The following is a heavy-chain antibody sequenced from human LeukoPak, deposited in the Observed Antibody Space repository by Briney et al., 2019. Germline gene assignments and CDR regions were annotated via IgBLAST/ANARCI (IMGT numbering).Heavy chain of an antibody. CDR3: AKGASPYYYYYYMDV. V-gene: IGHV3-30*18. CDR2: ISYDGSNK. CDR1: GFTFSSYS. J-gene: IGHJ6*03. Sequence: AGGSLRLSCADSGFTFSSYSMHWVRQAPGKGLEWVAVISYDGSNKYYADSVKGRFTISRDNSKNTLYPQMNSLRAEDTAVYYCAKGASPYYYYYYMDVWGKGTTVTVSS.